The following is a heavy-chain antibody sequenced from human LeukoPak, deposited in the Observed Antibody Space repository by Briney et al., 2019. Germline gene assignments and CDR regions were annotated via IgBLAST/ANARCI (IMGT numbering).Heavy chain of an antibody. CDR3: ARVVLERWWVAFDY. D-gene: IGHD2-15*01. CDR2: MNTTGST. Sequence: MSSETLSLTCTVSGDSISIGSYYWSWLRQPAGKGLEWIGHMNTTGSTKYNPSLKSRVTISVDTSNNQFSLKVSSVTAADTAVYYCARVVLERWWVAFDYWGQGTLVTVSS. J-gene: IGHJ4*02. V-gene: IGHV4-61*09. CDR1: GDSISIGSYY.